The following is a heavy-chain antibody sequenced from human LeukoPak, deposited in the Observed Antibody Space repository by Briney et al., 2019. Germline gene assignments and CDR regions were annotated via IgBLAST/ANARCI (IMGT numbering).Heavy chain of an antibody. D-gene: IGHD3-10*01. J-gene: IGHJ4*02. Sequence: SETLSLTCTVSGGSISSTGSYWGWIRQPPGKGLEWIGSIHYTGSTYYNPSLKSRVIISVDTSKNQFSVRLSSVTAADTAVYYCARLGPGGHGEFDYWGQGTLVTVSS. CDR3: ARLGPGGHGEFDY. V-gene: IGHV4-39*07. CDR2: IHYTGST. CDR1: GGSISSTGSY.